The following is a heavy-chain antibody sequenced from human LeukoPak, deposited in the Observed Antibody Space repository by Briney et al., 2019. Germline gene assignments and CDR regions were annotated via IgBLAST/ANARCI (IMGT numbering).Heavy chain of an antibody. CDR3: ARDRGYSYAHPLDF. D-gene: IGHD5-18*01. Sequence: GTSLRLSCAASGFTFNNFTMHWVRQAPGKGLEWVALIWYDRSNKYYADSVRGRFTISRDNSKNTLYLQMNSLRAEDTAVYYCARDRGYSYAHPLDFWGQGTLVTVSS. CDR2: IWYDRSNK. V-gene: IGHV3-33*01. CDR1: GFTFNNFT. J-gene: IGHJ4*02.